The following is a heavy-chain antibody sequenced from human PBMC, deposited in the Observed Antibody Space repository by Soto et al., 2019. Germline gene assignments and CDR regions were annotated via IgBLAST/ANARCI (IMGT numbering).Heavy chain of an antibody. CDR1: GLRFATYA. V-gene: IGHV3-23*01. CDR3: ARDKDASSWTGFDF. J-gene: IGHJ4*01. D-gene: IGHD1-1*01. CDR2: ISATGIST. Sequence: PGGSLRLSCAASGLRFATYAMRGVRQAPGKGLEWVSAISATGISTHYADSVKGRVTISRDNSANTLSLEMSSLTAEDTAVYYCARDKDASSWTGFDFWGHGTLVTVSS.